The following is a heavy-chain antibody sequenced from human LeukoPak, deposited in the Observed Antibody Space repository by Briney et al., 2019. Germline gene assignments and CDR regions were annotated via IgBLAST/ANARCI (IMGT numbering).Heavy chain of an antibody. D-gene: IGHD3-16*02. V-gene: IGHV3-11*06. CDR3: ARDLTSGGVIVTGYFDY. CDR2: ISSSSSYT. CDR1: GFTFSDYY. J-gene: IGHJ4*02. Sequence: PGGSLRLSCAASGFTFSDYYMSWIRQAPGKGLEWVSYISSSSSYTNYADSVKGRFTISRDNAKNSLYLQMNSLRAEDTAVYYCARDLTSGGVIVTGYFDYWGQGTLVTVSS.